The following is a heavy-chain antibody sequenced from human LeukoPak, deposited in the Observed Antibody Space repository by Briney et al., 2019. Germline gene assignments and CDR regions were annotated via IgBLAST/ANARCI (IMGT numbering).Heavy chain of an antibody. V-gene: IGHV3-23*01. CDR1: GFTFSSYA. Sequence: GGSLRLSCAASGFTFSSYAMSWVRQAPGKGLEWVSGVSGTGITTEYADSVKGHFTISRDNSKNTLYLQMNSLRVEDTAVYYCARESLDFDYWGQGTLVTVSS. J-gene: IGHJ4*02. CDR3: ARESLDFDY. CDR2: VSGTGITT.